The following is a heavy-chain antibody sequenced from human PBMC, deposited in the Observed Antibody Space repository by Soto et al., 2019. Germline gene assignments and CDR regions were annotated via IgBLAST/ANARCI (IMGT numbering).Heavy chain of an antibody. CDR1: GFTFSSYS. D-gene: IGHD3-9*01. V-gene: IGHV3-21*01. Sequence: GGSLRRSCAASGFTFSSYSMNWGRQAPGKGLEWVSSISSSSSYIYYADSVKGRFTISRDNAKNSLYLQMNSLRAEDTAVYYCARVGYDILTGFYWGQGTLVTVSS. J-gene: IGHJ4*02. CDR2: ISSSSSYI. CDR3: ARVGYDILTGFY.